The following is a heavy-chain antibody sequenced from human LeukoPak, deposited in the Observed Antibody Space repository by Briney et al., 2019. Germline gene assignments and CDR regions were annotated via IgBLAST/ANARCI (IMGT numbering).Heavy chain of an antibody. V-gene: IGHV3-53*01. J-gene: IGHJ4*02. D-gene: IGHD3-16*01. Sequence: GVLRLSCAASGFTVSSIYMSWVRQAPGKGLEWVSVIYSGGNTYYADSVKGRFTISRDNSKNTLYLQMNSLRAEDTAVYYCARDVFFEYWGQGTLVTVSS. CDR3: ARDVFFEY. CDR2: IYSGGNT. CDR1: GFTVSSIY.